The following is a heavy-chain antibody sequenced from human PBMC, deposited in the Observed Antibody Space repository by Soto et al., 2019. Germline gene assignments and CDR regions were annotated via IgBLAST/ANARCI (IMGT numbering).Heavy chain of an antibody. CDR1: GDSVSSYSAA. J-gene: IGHJ6*02. D-gene: IGHD3-10*01. CDR2: TYYRSRFFS. Sequence: PSQTLSLTCAISGDSVSSYSAAWNWIRQSPSGGLEWLGRTYYRSRFFSDYAESVKSRIIINPDTSKNQFSLQLNSVTPEDTAVYYCAGGDYGYYGMDVWGQGTTVTVSS. V-gene: IGHV6-1*01. CDR3: AGGDYGYYGMDV.